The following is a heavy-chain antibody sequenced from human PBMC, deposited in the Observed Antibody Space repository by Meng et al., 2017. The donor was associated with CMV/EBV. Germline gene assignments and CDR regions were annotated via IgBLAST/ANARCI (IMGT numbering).Heavy chain of an antibody. J-gene: IGHJ5*02. CDR3: ARGPLGEYSNYDAP. V-gene: IGHV1-2*02. CDR1: GYTFTGYY. CDR2: INPNSGGT. D-gene: IGHD4-11*01. Sequence: HVRLCQYGADVKTPGAYVKCACKASGYTFTGYYMHWVRQAPGQGLEWMGWINPNSGGTNYAQKFQGRVTMTRDTSISTAYMELSRLRSDDTAVYYCARGPLGEYSNYDAPWGQGTLVTVSS.